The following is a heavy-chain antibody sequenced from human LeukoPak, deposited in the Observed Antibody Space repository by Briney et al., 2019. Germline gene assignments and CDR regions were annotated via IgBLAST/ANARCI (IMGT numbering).Heavy chain of an antibody. Sequence: PGGTLRLSCAVSGFTFSNYGMNWVRQAPGKGLEWVSSISSSSSYIYYADSVKGRFTISRDNAKNSLYLQMNSLRAEDTAVYYCARDPGYYYGSGSSDYWGQGTLVTVSS. V-gene: IGHV3-21*01. CDR1: GFTFSNYG. CDR3: ARDPGYYYGSGSSDY. J-gene: IGHJ4*02. D-gene: IGHD3-10*01. CDR2: ISSSSSYI.